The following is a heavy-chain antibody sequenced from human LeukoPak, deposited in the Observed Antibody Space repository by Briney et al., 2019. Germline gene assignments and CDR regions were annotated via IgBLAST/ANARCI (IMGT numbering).Heavy chain of an antibody. CDR2: ITWNRDNI. J-gene: IGHJ6*02. V-gene: IGHV3-9*01. CDR1: GFTFSSHA. CDR3: AKDLSSAITSALVLDV. Sequence: GGSLRLSCAASGFTFSSHAMSWVRQAPGKGLEWVSGITWNRDNIGYGDSVKGRFTISRDNVKNVLYLQMTSLRPEDTALYYCAKDLSSAITSALVLDVWGQGTTVIVSS. D-gene: IGHD3-22*01.